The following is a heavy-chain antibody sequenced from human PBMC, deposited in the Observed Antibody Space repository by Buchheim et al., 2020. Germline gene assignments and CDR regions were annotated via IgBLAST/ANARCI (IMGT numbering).Heavy chain of an antibody. Sequence: QVQLVQSGAEVKKPGASVKVSCKASGYTFTSSDINWVRQATGQGLEWMGWMNPDSGDTGYAQKFQGRVTMTRSTSISTAYMELSSLTSEDTAVYYCARGPTYQSLGYSYYCMDVWGKGTT. D-gene: IGHD6-19*01. CDR1: GYTFTSSD. V-gene: IGHV1-8*01. J-gene: IGHJ6*03. CDR2: MNPDSGDT. CDR3: ARGPTYQSLGYSYYCMDV.